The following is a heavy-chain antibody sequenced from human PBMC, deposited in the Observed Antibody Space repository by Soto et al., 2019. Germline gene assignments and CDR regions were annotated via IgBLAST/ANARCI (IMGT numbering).Heavy chain of an antibody. J-gene: IGHJ4*02. CDR1: GGSINNYY. CDR3: ARSMLYSGGSNYSPFDY. CDR2: FYYTGSI. D-gene: IGHD2-15*01. V-gene: IGHV4-59*12. Sequence: PSETLSLTCTVSGGSINNYYWSWIRQPPGKGLEWIGYFYYTGSINYNPSLKSRVTISIDASKNQFSLRLSSVTAADTAVYYCARSMLYSGGSNYSPFDYWGQGTLVTVSS.